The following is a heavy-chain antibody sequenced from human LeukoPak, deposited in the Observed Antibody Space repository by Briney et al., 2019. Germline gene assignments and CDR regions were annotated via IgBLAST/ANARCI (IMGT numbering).Heavy chain of an antibody. J-gene: IGHJ4*02. V-gene: IGHV3-11*01. Sequence: GGSLRLSCAASGFTFSDYYMSWIRQAPGKGLEWVAYITSSGDDIYYADSVKGRFTISRDNAKNALFLRMSSLRVEDTATYYCASDIVATSGDFWGQETLVSVSS. CDR1: GFTFSDYY. CDR2: ITSSGDDI. CDR3: ASDIVATSGDF. D-gene: IGHD5-12*01.